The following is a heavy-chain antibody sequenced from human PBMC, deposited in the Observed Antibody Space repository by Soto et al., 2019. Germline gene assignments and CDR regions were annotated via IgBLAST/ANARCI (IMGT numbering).Heavy chain of an antibody. V-gene: IGHV1-8*01. Sequence: GASLRVSCKPSGYTFXSYDINWVRQASGQGLEWMGWMNPNSGNTGYAQKFQGRVTMTRNTSISTAYMELSSLRSEDTAVYYCARTRRNTVTMISYYYYYYMDVWGKGTTVTVSS. CDR1: GYTFXSYD. D-gene: IGHD4-17*01. CDR2: MNPNSGNT. J-gene: IGHJ6*03. CDR3: ARTRRNTVTMISYYYYYYMDV.